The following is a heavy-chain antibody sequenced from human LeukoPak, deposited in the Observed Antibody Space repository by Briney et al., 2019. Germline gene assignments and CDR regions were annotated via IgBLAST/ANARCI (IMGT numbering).Heavy chain of an antibody. J-gene: IGHJ4*02. V-gene: IGHV6-1*01. Sequence: SQTLSLTCAISGDSVSSNSDAWNWIRQSPSRGLEWLGRTYYRSKWYYDYAVAVKSRISINPDTSKNQFSLQLSSVTPEDTAVYYCARDQYYDSSGYIYWGQGTLVTVSS. CDR1: GDSVSSNSDA. CDR2: TYYRSKWYY. D-gene: IGHD3-22*01. CDR3: ARDQYYDSSGYIY.